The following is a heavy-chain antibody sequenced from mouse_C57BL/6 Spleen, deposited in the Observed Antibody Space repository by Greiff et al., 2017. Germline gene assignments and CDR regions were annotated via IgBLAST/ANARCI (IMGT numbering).Heavy chain of an antibody. CDR1: GYTFTNYS. V-gene: IGHV1-47*01. CDR3: SSGGYYGIDY. Sequence: VQLQQSGAELVKPGASVKMSCKASGYTFTNYSIEWMKQNHGKGLEWIGNFNPYNDDTKYNETFKGKATLTVEKSSSTVYLELSRFTSYYSAVYYCSSGGYYGIDYWGQGTTLTVSS. CDR2: FNPYNDDT. D-gene: IGHD1-1*01. J-gene: IGHJ2*01.